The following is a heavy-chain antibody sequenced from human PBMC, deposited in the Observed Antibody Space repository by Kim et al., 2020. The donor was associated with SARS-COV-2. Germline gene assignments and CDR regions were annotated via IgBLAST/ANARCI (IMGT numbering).Heavy chain of an antibody. CDR2: ISAYNGNT. V-gene: IGHV1-18*01. CDR3: ARDRSYYGSGSYYWLPMVDY. D-gene: IGHD3-10*01. Sequence: ASVKVSCKASGYTFTSYGISWVRQAPGQGLEWMGWISAYNGNTNYAQKLQGRVTMTTDTSTSTADMELRSLRSDDTAVYYCARDRSYYGSGSYYWLPMVDYWGQGTLVTVSS. J-gene: IGHJ4*02. CDR1: GYTFTSYG.